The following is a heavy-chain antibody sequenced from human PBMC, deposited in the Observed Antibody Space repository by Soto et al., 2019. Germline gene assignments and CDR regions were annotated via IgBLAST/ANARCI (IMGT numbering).Heavy chain of an antibody. D-gene: IGHD6-13*01. CDR2: IVVGSGNT. CDR3: AAGELVSLSSSWYSQYYFDY. Sequence: SVKVSCKASGFTFTSSAMQWVRQARGQRLERIGWIVVGSGNTNYAQKFQERVTITRDMSTSTAYMELSSLRSEDTAVYYCAAGELVSLSSSWYSQYYFDYWGQGPLVTVSS. V-gene: IGHV1-58*02. CDR1: GFTFTSSA. J-gene: IGHJ4*02.